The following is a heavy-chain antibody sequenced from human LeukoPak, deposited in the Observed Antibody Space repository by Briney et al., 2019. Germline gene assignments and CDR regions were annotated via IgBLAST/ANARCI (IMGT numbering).Heavy chain of an antibody. V-gene: IGHV4-59*01. D-gene: IGHD6-13*01. CDR1: GGPISSYY. CDR3: ARMVYTSSWLFDY. CDR2: IYYSGST. Sequence: SETLSLTCTVSGGPISSYYWSWIRQPPGKGLEWIGYIYYSGSTNYNPSPKSRVTISVDTSKNQFSLKLTSVTAADTAVYYCARMVYTSSWLFDYWGRGSLVTVSS. J-gene: IGHJ4*02.